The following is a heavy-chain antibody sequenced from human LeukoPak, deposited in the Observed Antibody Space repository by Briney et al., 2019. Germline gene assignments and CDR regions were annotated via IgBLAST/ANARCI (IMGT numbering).Heavy chain of an antibody. D-gene: IGHD3-22*01. CDR2: ISGSGGST. CDR3: AKGAASGLVDWFDP. CDR1: GFTFSSYA. Sequence: GGSLRLSCAASGFTFSSYAMSWVRQAPGKGLEWVSAISGSGGSTYYADPAKGRFTTSRDNSKDIVYLQMDSLRDDDTAVYYCAKGAASGLVDWFDPWGQGTLVTVSS. V-gene: IGHV3-23*01. J-gene: IGHJ5*02.